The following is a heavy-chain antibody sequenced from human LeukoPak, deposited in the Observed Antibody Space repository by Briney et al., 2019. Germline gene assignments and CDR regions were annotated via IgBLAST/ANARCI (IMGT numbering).Heavy chain of an antibody. CDR1: GFTFSNYA. CDR2: ISSSSSHR. D-gene: IGHD5-12*01. V-gene: IGHV3-21*01. CDR3: ARVKEASAFDI. Sequence: PGGSLRLSCAASGFTFSNYAMSWVRQAPGKGLEWVSSISSSSSHRYYADSLKGRFTISRDNAKNSLYLQMNSLRAEDTAVYYCARVKEASAFDIWGQGTMVTVSS. J-gene: IGHJ3*02.